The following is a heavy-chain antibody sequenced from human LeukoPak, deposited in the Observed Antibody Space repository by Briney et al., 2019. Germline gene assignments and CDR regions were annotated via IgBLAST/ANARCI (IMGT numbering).Heavy chain of an antibody. Sequence: SETLSLTCAVSGGSISSSNWWSWVRQPPGKGLEWIGEIYHSGSTNYNPSLKSRDTISVDKSKNQFSLKLSSVTAADTAVYYCAREGDDSSGYFYWGQGTLVTVSS. CDR2: IYHSGST. CDR1: GGSISSSNW. J-gene: IGHJ4*02. V-gene: IGHV4-4*02. D-gene: IGHD3-22*01. CDR3: AREGDDSSGYFY.